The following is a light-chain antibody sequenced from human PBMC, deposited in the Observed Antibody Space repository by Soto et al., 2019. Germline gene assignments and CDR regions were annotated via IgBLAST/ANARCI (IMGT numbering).Light chain of an antibody. CDR1: SSNVGSYDL. CDR3: CSYAASNTLI. J-gene: IGLJ2*01. Sequence: QSALTQPASVSGSPGQSITISCTGTSSNVGSYDLVSWYQQHPGKAPKLLIYEVTKRPSGVSNRFSGSKSGNTASLTISGLQAEDEAGYACCSYAASNTLIFGGGTKVTVL. CDR2: EVT. V-gene: IGLV2-23*02.